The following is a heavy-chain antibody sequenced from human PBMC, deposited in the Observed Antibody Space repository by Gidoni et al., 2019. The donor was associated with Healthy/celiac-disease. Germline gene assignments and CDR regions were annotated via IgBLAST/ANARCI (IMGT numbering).Heavy chain of an antibody. CDR2: ISYSGST. CDR3: ARDDIVGATRAAFDI. Sequence: QVQLQESGPGLVKPSETLSLTCTVSGGSISSYYWSWIRQPPGKGLEWIGYISYSGSTNYNPSLKSRVTISVDTSKNQFSLKLSSVTAADTAVYYCARDDIVGATRAAFDIWGQGTMVTVSS. V-gene: IGHV4-59*01. J-gene: IGHJ3*02. CDR1: GGSISSYY. D-gene: IGHD1-26*01.